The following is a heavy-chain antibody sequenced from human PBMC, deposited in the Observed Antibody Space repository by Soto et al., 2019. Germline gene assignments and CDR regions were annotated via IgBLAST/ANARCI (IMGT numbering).Heavy chain of an antibody. Sequence: GGSLRLSCAASGFTFSSYWMSWVRQAPGKGLEWVANIKQDGSEKYYVDSVKGRFTISRDNAKNSLYLQMNSLRAEDTAVYYCARDPNIVLVPAALRSYYYYGMDVSGQGTTVTVSS. V-gene: IGHV3-7*01. CDR1: GFTFSSYW. D-gene: IGHD2-2*01. J-gene: IGHJ6*02. CDR3: ARDPNIVLVPAALRSYYYYGMDV. CDR2: IKQDGSEK.